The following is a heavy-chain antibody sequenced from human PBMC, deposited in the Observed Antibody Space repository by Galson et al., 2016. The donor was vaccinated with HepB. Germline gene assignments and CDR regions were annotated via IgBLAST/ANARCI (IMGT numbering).Heavy chain of an antibody. CDR2: INTDGRET. J-gene: IGHJ6*02. CDR3: ARGNRQKQLSGWYSRTKEYYYYAMDV. Sequence: SLRLSCAASAFTFRTYYMYWVRQTPGKGLVWVARINTDGRETAYVDSVKGRFTISRDNSKNTVFLQMNSLRAEDTAVYYCARGNRQKQLSGWYSRTKEYYYYAMDVWGQGTTVTVSS. D-gene: IGHD6-19*01. V-gene: IGHV3-74*01. CDR1: AFTFRTYY.